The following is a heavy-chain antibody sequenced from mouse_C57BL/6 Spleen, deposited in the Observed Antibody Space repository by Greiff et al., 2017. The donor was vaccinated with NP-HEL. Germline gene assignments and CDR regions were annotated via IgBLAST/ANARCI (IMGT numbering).Heavy chain of an antibody. J-gene: IGHJ1*03. Sequence: VQLQQSGAELVKPGASVKISCKASGYAFSSYWMNWVKQRPGKGLEWIGQIYPGDGDTNYNGKFKGKATLTADKSSSTAYMQLSSLTSEDSAVYFCARDGSSPPWYFDVWGTGTTVTVSS. CDR3: ARDGSSPPWYFDV. D-gene: IGHD1-1*01. V-gene: IGHV1-80*01. CDR2: IYPGDGDT. CDR1: GYAFSSYW.